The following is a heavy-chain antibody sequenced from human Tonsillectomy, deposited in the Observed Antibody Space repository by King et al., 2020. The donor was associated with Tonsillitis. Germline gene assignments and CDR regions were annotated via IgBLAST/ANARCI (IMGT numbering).Heavy chain of an antibody. CDR1: GFTFGSYD. J-gene: IGHJ4*02. CDR3: AKDRAVAGNFDY. CDR2: ISSSGGSK. Sequence: VQLVESGGGLVQPGGSLRLSCAASGFTFGSYDMNWVRQAPGKGLEWVSTISSSGGSKFYADSVKGRFTISRDNSRNTLYLQMNSLRAEDTAIYYCAKDRAVAGNFDYWGQGTLVIVSS. D-gene: IGHD6-19*01. V-gene: IGHV3-23*04.